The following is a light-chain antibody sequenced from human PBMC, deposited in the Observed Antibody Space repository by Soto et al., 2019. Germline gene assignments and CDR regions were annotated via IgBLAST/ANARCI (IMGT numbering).Light chain of an antibody. CDR2: GAS. CDR3: QHSYIMPWT. V-gene: IGKV1-39*01. Sequence: DIQMTQSPSSLSASVVDRVTITFRASQTIDSYLNWYQQKPGRAPILLINGASSLQSGVPSRFSGSGSGTDFSLTIHTLQPEDFATYHCQHSYIMPWTFGQGTKVDIK. J-gene: IGKJ1*01. CDR1: QTIDSY.